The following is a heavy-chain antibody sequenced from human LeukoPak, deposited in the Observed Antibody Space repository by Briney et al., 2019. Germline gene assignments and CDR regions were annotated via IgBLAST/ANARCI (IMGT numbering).Heavy chain of an antibody. CDR2: MRSDGSHE. Sequence: PGGSLRLSCATSGFTFSSNGVHWARQAPGKGLEWVAFMRSDGSHEEYAESVKGRFAISRDNFKNTVHLQMNSLRFEDTAVYYCAKAFGSGSYIIGHWGRGTLVTVSS. D-gene: IGHD3-10*01. CDR3: AKAFGSGSYIIGH. V-gene: IGHV3-30*02. J-gene: IGHJ4*02. CDR1: GFTFSSNG.